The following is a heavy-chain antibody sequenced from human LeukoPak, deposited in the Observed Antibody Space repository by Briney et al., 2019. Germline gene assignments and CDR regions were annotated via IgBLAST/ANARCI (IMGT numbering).Heavy chain of an antibody. V-gene: IGHV6-1*01. J-gene: IGHJ4*02. Sequence: SQTLSLTCAISGDSVPSNSATWTWIRQSPSRGLEWLGRTYYTSKWYNDYAVSVKSRITINPDTSKNQFSLQLNSVTPEDTAVYYCARGSSSSNWFFDYWGQGTLVTVSS. CDR2: TYYTSKWYN. D-gene: IGHD6-13*01. CDR3: ARGSSSSNWFFDY. CDR1: GDSVPSNSAT.